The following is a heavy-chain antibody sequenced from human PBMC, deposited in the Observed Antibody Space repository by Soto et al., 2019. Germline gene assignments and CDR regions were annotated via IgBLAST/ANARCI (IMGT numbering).Heavy chain of an antibody. Sequence: QVQLQESGPGLVKSSGTLSLTCAVSGGSISSSNWWSWVRQPPGKGLEWIGEIHHSGSTNYWPSLKRRVTISVDKSRNQFSLKLTFVTAADTSVYYWARVGNRYGSNWLDSWGQGTLVTVSS. CDR1: GGSISSSNW. CDR2: IHHSGST. CDR3: ARVGNRYGSNWLDS. J-gene: IGHJ5*01. D-gene: IGHD5-18*01. V-gene: IGHV4-4*02.